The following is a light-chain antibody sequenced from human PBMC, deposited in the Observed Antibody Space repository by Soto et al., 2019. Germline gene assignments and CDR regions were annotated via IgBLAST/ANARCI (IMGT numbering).Light chain of an antibody. CDR1: QSISTW. CDR3: QQSDTYRT. CDR2: TAS. V-gene: IGKV1-5*03. Sequence: DIQMTQSPSTLSASVGDRVTITCRASQSISTWLAWYQQKPGKAPKLLIYTASSLESGVPSRFSGSGSGTEFTLTISSLQPDDFATYYCQQSDTYRTFGQGTKVEIK. J-gene: IGKJ1*01.